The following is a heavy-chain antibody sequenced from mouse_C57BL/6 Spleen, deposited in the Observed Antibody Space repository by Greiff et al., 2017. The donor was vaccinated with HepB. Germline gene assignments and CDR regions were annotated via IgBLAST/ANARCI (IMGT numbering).Heavy chain of an antibody. V-gene: IGHV1-4*01. Sequence: VQLQQSGAELARPGASVKMSCKASGYTFTSYTMQWVKQRPGQGLEWIEYINPSSGYTKYNQKFKDKATLTADKSSSTAYMQLSSLTSEDSAVYYCAMVNWAYFDYWGQGTTLTVSS. CDR1: GYTFTSYT. CDR2: INPSSGYT. D-gene: IGHD4-1*01. J-gene: IGHJ2*01. CDR3: AMVNWAYFDY.